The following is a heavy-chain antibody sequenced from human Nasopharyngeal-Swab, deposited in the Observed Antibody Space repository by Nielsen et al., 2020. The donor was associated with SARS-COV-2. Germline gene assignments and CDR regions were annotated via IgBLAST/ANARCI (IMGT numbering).Heavy chain of an antibody. Sequence: GGSLRLSCAASGFTFSNYGMHWVRQAPGKGLEWVAVIWHDGSNKYYADSVKGRFTISRDNSKNTVYLQMNSLRAEDTAIYYCARDEAGTANSGFDYWGQGTLVTVSS. CDR2: IWHDGSNK. CDR1: GFTFSNYG. V-gene: IGHV3-33*01. D-gene: IGHD1-1*01. CDR3: ARDEAGTANSGFDY. J-gene: IGHJ4*02.